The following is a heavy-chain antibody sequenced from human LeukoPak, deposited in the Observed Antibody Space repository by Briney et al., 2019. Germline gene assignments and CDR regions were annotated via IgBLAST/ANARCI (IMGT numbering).Heavy chain of an antibody. V-gene: IGHV4-59*01. CDR1: GGSISSYY. CDR2: IYYSGST. J-gene: IGHJ6*03. Sequence: SETLSLTCTVSGGSISSYYWSWIRQPPGKGLEWIGYIYYSGSTNYNPSLKSRVTISVDTSKNQFSLKLSSVTAADTAVYYCARESGGLVGATDYYYYMDVWGKGTTVTVSS. CDR3: ARESGGLVGATDYYYYMDV. D-gene: IGHD1-26*01.